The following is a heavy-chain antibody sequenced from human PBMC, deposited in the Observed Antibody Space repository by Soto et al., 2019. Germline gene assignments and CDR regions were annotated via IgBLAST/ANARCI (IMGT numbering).Heavy chain of an antibody. J-gene: IGHJ4*02. CDR3: ARPGAWQWLDY. Sequence: PGGSLRLSCSASGFTFSAYTMNWVRQAPGRGLEWVSSISSNSIYMYYADSVKGRITISRDNAKNSLYLQMNSLRAEDTAVYYCARPGAWQWLDYWGQGTLVTVSS. CDR2: ISSNSIYM. CDR1: GFTFSAYT. D-gene: IGHD3-22*01. V-gene: IGHV3-21*01.